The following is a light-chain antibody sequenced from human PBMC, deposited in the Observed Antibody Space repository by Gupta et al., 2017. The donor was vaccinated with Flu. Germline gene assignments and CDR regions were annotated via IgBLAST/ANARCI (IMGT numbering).Light chain of an antibody. J-gene: IGLJ3*02. CDR2: RNN. CDR1: SAKIGLNG. Sequence: TSSCSGSSAKIGLNGVDWYQQLTGMAPKLLMYRNNQRPSGVPERFSGAKSGSSAALAVGGLQSEDEADYYCAAWEDSQNGQVFGGGTKLTVL. CDR3: AAWEDSQNGQV. V-gene: IGLV1-44*01.